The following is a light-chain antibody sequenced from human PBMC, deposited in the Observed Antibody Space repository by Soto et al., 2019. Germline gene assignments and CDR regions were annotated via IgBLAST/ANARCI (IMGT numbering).Light chain of an antibody. J-gene: IGKJ2*01. Sequence: EIVLTQSPGTLSLSPGERATLSCRASQSVRSDYLACYQQKPGQAPRLLIYGASSRATGIPDRFSGSWSGTDFTLTISRLEPEDFAVYYCQQFGRSPSMYTFGQGTKLEIK. CDR3: QQFGRSPSMYT. V-gene: IGKV3-20*01. CDR1: QSVRSDY. CDR2: GAS.